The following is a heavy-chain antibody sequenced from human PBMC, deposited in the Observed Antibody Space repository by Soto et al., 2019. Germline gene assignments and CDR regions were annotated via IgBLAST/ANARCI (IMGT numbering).Heavy chain of an antibody. D-gene: IGHD6-25*01. J-gene: IGHJ5*02. CDR2: IYFTGNT. V-gene: IGHV4-39*01. CDR1: GGSITSSSHF. CDR3: AGQTFTIAAASYGRSNWFDP. Sequence: SETLSLTCSASGGSITSSSHFWGWVRQPPGKGLEWIGPIYFTGNTYYTPSLKSRLTMSIDTSKNEFSLRLNSVTAADPAVYYCAGQTFTIAAASYGRSNWFDPWGPGTLVTVSS.